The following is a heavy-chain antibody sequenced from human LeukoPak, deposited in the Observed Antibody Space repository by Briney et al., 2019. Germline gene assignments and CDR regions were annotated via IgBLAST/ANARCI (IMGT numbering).Heavy chain of an antibody. D-gene: IGHD1-26*01. CDR1: GGTFSSYA. Sequence: GASVKVSCKASGGTFSSYAISWVRQAPGQGLEWMGGIIPIFGTANYAQKFQGRVTITADESTSTAYMELSSLRSEDTAVYYCARASYYDPYYYYYMDVWGKGTTVTISS. CDR2: IIPIFGTA. CDR3: ARASYYDPYYYYYMDV. J-gene: IGHJ6*03. V-gene: IGHV1-69*13.